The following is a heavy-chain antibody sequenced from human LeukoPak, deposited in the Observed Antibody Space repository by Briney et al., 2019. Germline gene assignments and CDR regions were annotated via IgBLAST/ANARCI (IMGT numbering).Heavy chain of an antibody. Sequence: LGGSLRLSCAASGFTFSSYSMNWVRQAPGKGLEWVSSISSSSSYIYYADSVKGRFTISRDNAKNSLYLQMNSLRAEDTAVYYCARDSWDIVVVPAAEIFDYWGQGTLVTVSS. CDR1: GFTFSSYS. CDR2: ISSSSSYI. J-gene: IGHJ4*02. V-gene: IGHV3-21*01. CDR3: ARDSWDIVVVPAAEIFDY. D-gene: IGHD2-2*01.